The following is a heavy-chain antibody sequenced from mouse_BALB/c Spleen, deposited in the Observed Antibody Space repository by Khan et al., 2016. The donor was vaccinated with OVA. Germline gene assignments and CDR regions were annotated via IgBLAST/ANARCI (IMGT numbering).Heavy chain of an antibody. CDR3: ARLAYYYDSEGFAY. CDR1: GFTFSTYG. D-gene: IGHD1-1*01. V-gene: IGHV5-6*02. Sequence: DVMLVESGGDLVKPEGSLKLSCAASGFTFSTYGMSWVRQTPDKRLEWVATISSGGSYTYYPDSVQGRFTISRDHAKNTLYLQMSSLKSEDTAMFYCARLAYYYDSEGFAYWGQGTLVTVSA. J-gene: IGHJ3*01. CDR2: ISSGGSYT.